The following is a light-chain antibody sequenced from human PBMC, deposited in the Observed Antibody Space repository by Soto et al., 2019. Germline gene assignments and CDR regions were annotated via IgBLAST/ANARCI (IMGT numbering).Light chain of an antibody. V-gene: IGKV3-20*01. Sequence: EIVLPQSPATLSLSPGESATLSCRASQSVSRYLAWYQQKPGQAPRLLIYDASNRATGIPDRLRGSGSGNDFTITISRLEPDEVALDFGQQYGGSPITFGLGTRLEIK. CDR2: DAS. J-gene: IGKJ5*01. CDR1: QSVSRY. CDR3: QQYGGSPIT.